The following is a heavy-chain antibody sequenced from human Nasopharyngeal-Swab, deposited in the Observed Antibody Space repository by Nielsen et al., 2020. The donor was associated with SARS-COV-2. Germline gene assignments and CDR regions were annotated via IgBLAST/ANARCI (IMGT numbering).Heavy chain of an antibody. J-gene: IGHJ5*02. CDR3: ARVAPYSSSWYSVRTNWFDP. V-gene: IGHV4-34*01. D-gene: IGHD6-13*01. CDR2: INHSGST. Sequence: GSLRLSCAASGFSFSDFYMSWIRQLPGKGLEWIGEINHSGSTNYNPSLKSRVTISVYTSKNQFSLKLSSVAAADTAVYYCARVAPYSSSWYSVRTNWFDPWGQGTLVTVSS. CDR1: GFSFSDFY.